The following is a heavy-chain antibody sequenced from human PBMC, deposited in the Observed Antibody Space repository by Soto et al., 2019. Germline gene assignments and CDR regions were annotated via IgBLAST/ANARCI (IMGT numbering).Heavy chain of an antibody. Sequence: PSETLSLTCSVLGDSISDTRYYWGWIRQSPEKGLEWIGSISHDGHAYYNPSLKSRVTLFADTSRNQFSLKMKSVTAADSAVYYCARHGRNTMIAQLRHYAMDVWGQGATVTVSS. CDR2: ISHDGHA. CDR3: ARHGRNTMIAQLRHYAMDV. V-gene: IGHV4-39*01. CDR1: GDSISDTRYY. D-gene: IGHD3-22*01. J-gene: IGHJ6*02.